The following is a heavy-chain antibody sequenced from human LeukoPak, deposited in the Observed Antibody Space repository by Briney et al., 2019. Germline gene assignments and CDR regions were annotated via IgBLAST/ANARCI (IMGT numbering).Heavy chain of an antibody. J-gene: IGHJ3*02. CDR3: AREDRWLQKRGPYDAFDI. D-gene: IGHD5-24*01. CDR1: GGSISSYY. V-gene: IGHV4-59*01. CDR2: IYYSGST. Sequence: SETLSLTCTVSGGSISSYYWSWIRQPPGKGLEWIGYIYYSGSTNYNPSLKSRVTISVDTSKNQFSLKLSSVTAADTAVYYCAREDRWLQKRGPYDAFDIWGQGTMVTVSS.